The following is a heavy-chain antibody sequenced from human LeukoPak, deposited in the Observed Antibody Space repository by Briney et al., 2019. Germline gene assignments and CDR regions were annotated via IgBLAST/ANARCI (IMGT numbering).Heavy chain of an antibody. CDR1: GFTFSSYS. CDR2: ISPRGGGT. D-gene: IGHD7-27*01. Sequence: GGSLRLSCAASGFTFSSYSMNWVRQAPGKGLEWLSGISPRGGGTYYADSVKGRFTISRDDSKNTLSLQMNSLRVEDTAVYYCARDLAWGAFDYWGQGTLVTVSS. V-gene: IGHV3-23*01. CDR3: ARDLAWGAFDY. J-gene: IGHJ4*02.